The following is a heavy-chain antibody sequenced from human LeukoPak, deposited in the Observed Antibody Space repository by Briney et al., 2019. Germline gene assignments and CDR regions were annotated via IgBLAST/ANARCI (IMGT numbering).Heavy chain of an antibody. D-gene: IGHD3-16*02. CDR2: IYHSGST. J-gene: IGHJ4*02. Sequence: PSEALSLTCAVSGGSISSSNWWSWVRQPPGKGLEWIGEIYHSGSTNYNPSLKSRVTISVDTSKNQFSLKLSSVTAADTAVYYCARHSPITFGGVIATYFDYWGQGTLVTVSS. V-gene: IGHV4-4*02. CDR3: ARHSPITFGGVIATYFDY. CDR1: GGSISSSNW.